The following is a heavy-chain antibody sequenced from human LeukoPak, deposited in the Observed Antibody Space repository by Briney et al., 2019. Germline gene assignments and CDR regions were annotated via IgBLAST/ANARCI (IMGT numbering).Heavy chain of an antibody. CDR2: ISGSVGGT. CDR3: AKVRSGYLAAFDN. CDR1: GFTFSSYA. J-gene: IGHJ3*02. Sequence: GGSLRLSCGVSGFTFSSYAMSSVCQAPGGGLGCVSDISGSVGGTYYPHSVKGRFTISRDNSKNTLYLHMNSLRAEDSALYYCAKVRSGYLAAFDNWGQGTMVIASS. V-gene: IGHV3-23*01. D-gene: IGHD3-22*01.